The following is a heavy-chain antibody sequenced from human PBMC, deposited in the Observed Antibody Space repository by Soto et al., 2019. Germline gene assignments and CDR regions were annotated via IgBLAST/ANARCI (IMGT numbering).Heavy chain of an antibody. CDR1: GFTFSSYS. V-gene: IGHV3-48*02. Sequence: EVQLVESGGGLVQPGGSLRLSCAASGFTFSSYSMNWVRWAPGKGLEWVSYISSSSSTIYYADSVKGRFTTSRDNATNSLYLKMNRLRDEDTAVYYCARDSSSGWYERGYYFDYWGQGTLVTVSS. J-gene: IGHJ4*02. D-gene: IGHD6-19*01. CDR3: ARDSSSGWYERGYYFDY. CDR2: ISSSSSTI.